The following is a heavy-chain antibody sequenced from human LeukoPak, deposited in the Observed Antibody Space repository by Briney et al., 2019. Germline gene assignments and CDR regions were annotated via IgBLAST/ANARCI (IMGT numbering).Heavy chain of an antibody. V-gene: IGHV3-30*03. CDR1: GFTFSSYW. CDR2: ISYDGSNK. D-gene: IGHD3-16*02. CDR3: ARGPAMITFGGVIVPFDY. J-gene: IGHJ4*02. Sequence: RGSLRLSCATSGFTFSSYWMHWVRQAPGKGLEWVAVISYDGSNKYYADSVKGRFTISRDNSKNTLYLQMNSLRAEDTAVYYCARGPAMITFGGVIVPFDYWGQGALVTVSS.